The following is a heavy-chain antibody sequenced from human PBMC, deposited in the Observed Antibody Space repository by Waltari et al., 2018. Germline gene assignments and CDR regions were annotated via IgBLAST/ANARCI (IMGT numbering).Heavy chain of an antibody. Sequence: QVQLVESGGGVVQPGRSLRRSCAASEFTCRSYASPWVRQAPGKGLEWVAVISYNERNIYYVDSVKGRFIISRDNSRKMLYLQMNSLRTEDTAVYYCARDYCDRTNCHGMDVWGQGTTVTVSS. D-gene: IGHD3-22*01. CDR3: ARDYCDRTNCHGMDV. J-gene: IGHJ6*02. V-gene: IGHV3-30*04. CDR2: ISYNERNI. CDR1: EFTCRSYA.